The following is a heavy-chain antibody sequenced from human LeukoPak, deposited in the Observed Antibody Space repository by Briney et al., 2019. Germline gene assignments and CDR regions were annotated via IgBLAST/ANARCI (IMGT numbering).Heavy chain of an antibody. J-gene: IGHJ5*02. Sequence: ASVKVSCKASGYTFTSYGISWVRQAPGQGLEWMGWISAYNGNTNYAQKLQGRVTMTTDTSTSTAYTELRSLRSDDTAVYYCARMKPTLGYCSSTSCPNWFDPWGQGTLVTVSS. CDR1: GYTFTSYG. CDR2: ISAYNGNT. CDR3: ARMKPTLGYCSSTSCPNWFDP. V-gene: IGHV1-18*01. D-gene: IGHD2-2*01.